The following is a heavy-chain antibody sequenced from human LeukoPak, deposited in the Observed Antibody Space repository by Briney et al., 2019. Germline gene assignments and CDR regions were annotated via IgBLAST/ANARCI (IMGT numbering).Heavy chain of an antibody. CDR2: INHSGST. CDR3: ARIPYPDT. D-gene: IGHD2-2*02. V-gene: IGHV4-34*01. J-gene: IGHJ5*02. CDR1: GGSFSGYY. Sequence: ASETLSLTCAVYGGSFSGYYWSWIRQPPGKGLEWIGEINHSGSTNYNPSLKSRVTMSVDTSKNQFSLKLSSVTAADTAVYYCARIPYPDTWGQGTLVTVSS.